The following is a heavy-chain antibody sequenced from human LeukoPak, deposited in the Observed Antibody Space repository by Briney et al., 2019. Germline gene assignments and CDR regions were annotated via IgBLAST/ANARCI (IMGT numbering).Heavy chain of an antibody. CDR3: ARGRSMDV. CDR1: GSSFSTYC. CDR2: IKYDGSEK. V-gene: IGHV3-7*01. Sequence: GGSLRLSCAASGSSFSTYCMTWGRQAPGKGLEWVATIKYDGSEKYYVDSVKGRFTISRDNAKNSLYLQMNSLRAEDTAVYYCARGRSMDVWGQGTTVTVSS. J-gene: IGHJ6*02.